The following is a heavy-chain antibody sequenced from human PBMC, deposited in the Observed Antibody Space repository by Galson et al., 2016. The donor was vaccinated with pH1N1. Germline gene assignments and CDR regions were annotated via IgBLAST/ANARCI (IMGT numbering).Heavy chain of an antibody. CDR1: GYTFTSYA. J-gene: IGHJ4*02. CDR2: INTNTGNP. Sequence: SVKVSCKASGYTFTSYAMNWVRQAPGQGLEWMGWINTNTGNPTYAQGFTGRFVFSLDTSDSTTYLHISNLKAEDTAVYYCASPRPLLRYFDWLLPGGLDYWGQGTLVTVSS. D-gene: IGHD3-9*01. CDR3: ASPRPLLRYFDWLLPGGLDY. V-gene: IGHV7-4-1*02.